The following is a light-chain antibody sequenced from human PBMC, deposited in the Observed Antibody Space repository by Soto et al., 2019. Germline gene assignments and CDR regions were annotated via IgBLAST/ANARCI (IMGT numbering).Light chain of an antibody. J-gene: IGLJ3*02. V-gene: IGLV2-14*01. CDR3: CSYTSISTLT. CDR1: SSDVGGYDY. Sequence: QSALTQAASGSGSPGQSITISCTGTSSDVGGYDYVSWYQHHPGKVPKLMIYEVSNRPSGVSNRFSGSKSGNTASLTISGLQAEDEADYYCCSYTSISTLTFGGGTKLTVL. CDR2: EVS.